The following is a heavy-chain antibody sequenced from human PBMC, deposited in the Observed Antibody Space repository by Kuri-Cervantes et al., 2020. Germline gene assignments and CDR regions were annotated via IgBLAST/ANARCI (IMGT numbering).Heavy chain of an antibody. J-gene: IGHJ5*02. Sequence: ASVKVSCKASGYTFTSYGISWVRQAPGQGLEWMGWISAYNGNTNYAQKFQGRVTMTRDTSTSTVYMELSSLRSEDTAVYYCAKGHLDTSIYDSWGQGTLVTVSS. CDR2: ISAYNGNT. CDR1: GYTFTSYG. D-gene: IGHD2/OR15-2a*01. V-gene: IGHV1-18*01. CDR3: AKGHLDTSIYDS.